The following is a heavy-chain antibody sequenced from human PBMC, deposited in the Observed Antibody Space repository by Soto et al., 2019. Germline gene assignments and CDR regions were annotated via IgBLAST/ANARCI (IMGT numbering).Heavy chain of an antibody. Sequence: SETLSLTCTVSGGSISSYYWSWIGRPPGKGLEWIGYIYYSGSTNYNPSLKSRVTISVDTSKNQFSLKLSSVTAADTAVYYCARKSGYSNWFDPWGQGTLVTVSS. V-gene: IGHV4-59*01. CDR3: ARKSGYSNWFDP. CDR2: IYYSGST. D-gene: IGHD5-12*01. CDR1: GGSISSYY. J-gene: IGHJ5*02.